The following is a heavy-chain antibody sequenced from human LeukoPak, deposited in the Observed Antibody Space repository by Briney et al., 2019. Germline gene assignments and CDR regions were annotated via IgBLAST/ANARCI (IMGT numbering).Heavy chain of an antibody. CDR2: IYHSGST. J-gene: IGHJ4*02. Sequence: TSETLSLTCAVSGYSISSGYYWGWIRQPPGKGLEWIGSIYHSGSTYYNPSLKSRVTISVDTSKNQFSLKLSSVTAADTAVYYCARRVGSSGLRPNLQYYFDYWGQGTLVTASS. CDR3: ARRVGSSGLRPNLQYYFDY. V-gene: IGHV4-38-2*01. CDR1: GYSISSGYY. D-gene: IGHD3-10*01.